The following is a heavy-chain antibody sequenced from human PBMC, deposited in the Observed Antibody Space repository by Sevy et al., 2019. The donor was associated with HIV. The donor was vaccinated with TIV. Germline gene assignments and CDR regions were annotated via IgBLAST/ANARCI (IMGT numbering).Heavy chain of an antibody. CDR3: ARESLTIAAAGGWFDP. D-gene: IGHD6-13*01. Sequence: SETLSLICTVSGGSISSGSYYWSWIRQPAGKGLEWIGRIYTSRSTNYNPSLKSRITMSVDTSKNQFSLKLSSVTAADTAVYYCARESLTIAAAGGWFDPWGQGTLVTVSS. CDR1: GGSISSGSYY. CDR2: IYTSRST. J-gene: IGHJ5*02. V-gene: IGHV4-61*02.